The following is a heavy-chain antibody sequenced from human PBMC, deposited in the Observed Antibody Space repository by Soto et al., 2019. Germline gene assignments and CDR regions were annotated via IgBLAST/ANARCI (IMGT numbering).Heavy chain of an antibody. V-gene: IGHV3-30-3*01. CDR3: ASPGIAADQYYFYY. J-gene: IGHJ4*02. CDR2: ISYDGSNK. D-gene: IGHD6-13*01. Sequence: QVQLVESGGGVVQPGRSLRLSCAASGFTFSSYAMHWFRQAPGKGLEWVAVISYDGSNKYYADSVKGRFTISRYNSKNTLYLQMNSLRAEYTAVYYCASPGIAADQYYFYYWGQGTLVTVSS. CDR1: GFTFSSYA.